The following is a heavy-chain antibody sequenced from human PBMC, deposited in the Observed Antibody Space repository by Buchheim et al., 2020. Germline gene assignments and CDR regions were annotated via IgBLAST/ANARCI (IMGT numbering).Heavy chain of an antibody. CDR3: SKDMSGAEDS. J-gene: IGHJ4*02. V-gene: IGHV3-74*03. CDR2: INEDGSHT. CDR1: GFTFGRYW. D-gene: IGHD2-15*01. Sequence: EVQVVESGGGLVQPGGSLRLSCAASGFTFGRYWMHWVRQAPGGALVWVSRINEDGSHTTYTDSVKGRFTTSGDNAKNTLSLQMNSLTAEDTAVYYCSKDMSGAEDSWGQGTL.